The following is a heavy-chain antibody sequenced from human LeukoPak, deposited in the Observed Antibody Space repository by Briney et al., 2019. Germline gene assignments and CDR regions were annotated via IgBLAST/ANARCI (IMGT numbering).Heavy chain of an antibody. D-gene: IGHD1-26*01. V-gene: IGHV4-31*03. CDR2: IYYSGST. CDR1: GGSISSGGYY. Sequence: SQTLSLTCTVSGGSISSGGYYWSWIRQHPGKGLEWIGYIYYSGSTYYNPSLKSRVTISVDTSKNQFSLKLSSVTAADTAVYYCAREYSGSYYRAFDIWGQGTMVTVSS. J-gene: IGHJ3*02. CDR3: AREYSGSYYRAFDI.